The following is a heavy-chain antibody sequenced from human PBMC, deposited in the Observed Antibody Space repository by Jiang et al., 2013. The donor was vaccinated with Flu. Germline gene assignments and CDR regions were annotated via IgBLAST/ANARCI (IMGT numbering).Heavy chain of an antibody. J-gene: IGHJ4*02. V-gene: IGHV4-59*01. CDR3: ASRGSDSSTFDH. CDR1: GASISSYY. Sequence: SGPGLVKPSETLSLTCTVSGASISSYYWTWIRQPPGKGLEWIGYVHYSGTTNYNPSLKSRVTMSVDSSKNQCSLKLSSVTAADTAVYYCASRGSDSSTFDHWGQGTLVTVSS. D-gene: IGHD6-6*01. CDR2: VHYSGTT.